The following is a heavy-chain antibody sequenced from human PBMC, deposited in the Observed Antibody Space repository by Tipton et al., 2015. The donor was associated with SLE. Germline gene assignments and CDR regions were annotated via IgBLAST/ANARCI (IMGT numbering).Heavy chain of an antibody. J-gene: IGHJ4*02. CDR2: IRNKAYGGTT. Sequence: SLRLSCTTSGFTFGDYAMSWVRQAPGKGLEWVGFIRNKAYGGTTEHTASVKGRFTISRDDSKSIAYLQMNSLKTEDTAVYYCTRGGGYRHAYFDYWGQGTLVTVSS. D-gene: IGHD5-24*01. V-gene: IGHV3-49*04. CDR3: TRGGGYRHAYFDY. CDR1: GFTFGDYA.